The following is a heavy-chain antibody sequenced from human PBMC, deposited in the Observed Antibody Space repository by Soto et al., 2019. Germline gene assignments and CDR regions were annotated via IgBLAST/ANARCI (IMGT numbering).Heavy chain of an antibody. CDR3: AVTPNCGRDCSAASYWYFDI. J-gene: IGHJ2*01. Sequence: EVQLLESGGGLVQPGGSVRLSCAASGLTFGNYAMSWVRQAPGKGLEWVSAISGDSGRTYYADSVKGRFTISRDNSKNTLYLQMNTLRDEDTAVYYWAVTPNCGRDCSAASYWYFDIWGRGTLVTVSS. CDR2: ISGDSGRT. D-gene: IGHD2-21*02. CDR1: GLTFGNYA. V-gene: IGHV3-23*01.